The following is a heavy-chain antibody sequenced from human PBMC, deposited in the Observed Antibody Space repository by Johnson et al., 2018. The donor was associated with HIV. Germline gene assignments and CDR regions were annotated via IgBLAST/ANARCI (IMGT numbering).Heavy chain of an antibody. V-gene: IGHV3-9*01. D-gene: IGHD3-10*01. CDR1: GFTFADYA. CDR3: TKDMVPWFGESPWACDVFDI. Sequence: VQLVESGGGLVQPGGSLRLSCAASGFTFADYAMHWVRQVPGKGLEWVSGINWNSGSIGYADSVKGRFTISSDNAKNSLHLQMNSLRAEDTALYYCTKDMVPWFGESPWACDVFDIWGQGTKVSVSS. J-gene: IGHJ3*02. CDR2: INWNSGSI.